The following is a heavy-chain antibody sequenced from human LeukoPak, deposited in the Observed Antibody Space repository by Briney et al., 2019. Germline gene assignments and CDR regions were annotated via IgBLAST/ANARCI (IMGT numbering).Heavy chain of an antibody. Sequence: GGSLRLSCAASGFTFSDYYMSWIRQAPGKGLEWISHISSSTVHTTYADSVKGRFTISRDNAKNSLFLQMNSLRAEDTAVYYCARARIRPYYYDTSGYRNDAFDIWGQGTMVTVSS. J-gene: IGHJ3*02. CDR2: ISSSTVHT. D-gene: IGHD3-22*01. V-gene: IGHV3-11*05. CDR3: ARARIRPYYYDTSGYRNDAFDI. CDR1: GFTFSDYY.